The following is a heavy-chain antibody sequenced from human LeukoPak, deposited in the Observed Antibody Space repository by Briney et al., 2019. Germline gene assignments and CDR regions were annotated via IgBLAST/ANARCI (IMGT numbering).Heavy chain of an antibody. CDR1: GDSITNYY. CDR2: MYYSGSA. V-gene: IGHV4-59*08. Sequence: SETLSLTCTVSGDSITNYYWSWIRQPPGQGLELIANMYYSGSANYNPSLKSRVTISVDTSKNQFSLKLTSVNAADTALYYCARHASSSTSWLPAWGQGILVTVSS. CDR3: ARHASSSTSWLPA. D-gene: IGHD2-2*01. J-gene: IGHJ5*02.